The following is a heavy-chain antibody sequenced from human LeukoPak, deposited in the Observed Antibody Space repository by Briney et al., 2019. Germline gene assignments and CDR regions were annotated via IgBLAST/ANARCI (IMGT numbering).Heavy chain of an antibody. CDR1: GFNFNIYA. CDR3: SSNWNLDC. Sequence: GGSLRLSCATSGFNFNIYAMSWVRQAPGEGLEWVSALSHSGDGTYYADSVQGRFTISRDNSRNTVYLQMNSLRAEDTAVYYCSSNWNLDCWGQGTLVTVSS. J-gene: IGHJ4*02. V-gene: IGHV3-23*01. CDR2: LSHSGDGT. D-gene: IGHD1-1*01.